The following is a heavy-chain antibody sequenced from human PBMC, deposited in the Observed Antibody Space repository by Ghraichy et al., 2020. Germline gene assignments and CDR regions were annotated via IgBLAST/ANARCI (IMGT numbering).Heavy chain of an antibody. Sequence: GGSLRLSCAASGFTFSSYWMSWVRQAPGKGLEWVANIKQDGSEKYYVDSVKGRFTISRDNAKNSLYLQMNSLRAEDTAVYYCSIDYNLVYSSSWYPPNYYVMDVWGQGTSVTVAS. D-gene: IGHD6-13*01. J-gene: IGHJ6*02. CDR3: SIDYNLVYSSSWYPPNYYVMDV. CDR2: IKQDGSEK. V-gene: IGHV3-7*01. CDR1: GFTFSSYW.